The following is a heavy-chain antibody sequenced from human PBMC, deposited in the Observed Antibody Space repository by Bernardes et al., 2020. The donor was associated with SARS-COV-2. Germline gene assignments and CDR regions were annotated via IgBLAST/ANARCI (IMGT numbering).Heavy chain of an antibody. J-gene: IGHJ6*02. CDR2: IYSSGGT. V-gene: IGHV4-59*08. Sequence: SETLSLTCSVSGGSINDFYWTWIRQPPGKGLEWIGHIYSSGGTSYNPSLKSRVTISVDRSENQFSLKLNSVTAADTAVYYCARHAETVVRGVHKTYFYYPMDVWCPGTTVTVSS. CDR1: GGSINDFY. D-gene: IGHD3-10*02. CDR3: ARHAETVVRGVHKTYFYYPMDV.